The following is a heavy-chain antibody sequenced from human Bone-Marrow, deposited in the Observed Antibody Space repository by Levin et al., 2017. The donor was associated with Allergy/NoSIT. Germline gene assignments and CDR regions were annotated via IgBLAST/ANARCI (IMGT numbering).Heavy chain of an antibody. CDR3: AKDQFRAAAGSNYYYYGMDV. J-gene: IGHJ6*02. D-gene: IGHD6-13*01. V-gene: IGHV3-23*01. CDR1: GFTFSSYA. Sequence: GGSLRLSCAASGFTFSSYAMSWVRQAPGKGLEWVSAISGSGGSTYYADSVKGRFTISRDNSKNTLYLQMNSLRAEDTAVYYCAKDQFRAAAGSNYYYYGMDVWGQGTTVTVSS. CDR2: ISGSGGST.